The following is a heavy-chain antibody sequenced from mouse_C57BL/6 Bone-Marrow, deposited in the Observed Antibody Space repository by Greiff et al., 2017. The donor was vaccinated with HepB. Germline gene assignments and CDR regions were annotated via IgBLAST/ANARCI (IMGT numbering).Heavy chain of an antibody. CDR3: ARDGSSRGAY. D-gene: IGHD1-1*01. CDR1: GYSITSGYY. Sequence: EVHLVESGPGLVKPSQSLSLTCSVTGYSITSGYYWNWIRQFPGNKLEWMGYISYDGSNNYNPSLKNRISITRDTSKNQLFLKLNSVTTEDTATYYCARDGSSRGAYWGQGTLVTVSA. J-gene: IGHJ3*01. CDR2: ISYDGSN. V-gene: IGHV3-6*01.